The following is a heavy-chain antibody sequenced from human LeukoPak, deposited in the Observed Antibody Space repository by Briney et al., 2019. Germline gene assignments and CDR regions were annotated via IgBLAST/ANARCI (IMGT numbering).Heavy chain of an antibody. CDR3: AKDLVVYSYGYYGAFDI. CDR1: GFTFSSYA. CDR2: ISWNSGSI. J-gene: IGHJ3*02. D-gene: IGHD5-18*01. V-gene: IGHV3-9*01. Sequence: GGSLRLSCAASGFTFSSYAMSWVRQAPGKGLEWVSGISWNSGSIGYADSVKGRFTISRDNAKNSLYLQMNSLRAEDTALYYCAKDLVVYSYGYYGAFDIWGQGTMVTVSS.